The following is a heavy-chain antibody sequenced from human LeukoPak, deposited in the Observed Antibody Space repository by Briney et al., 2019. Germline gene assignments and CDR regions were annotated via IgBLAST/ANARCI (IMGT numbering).Heavy chain of an antibody. CDR1: GGSITISGFY. Sequence: PSETLSLTCSVSGGSITISGFYWSWIRQPPGKGLEWIGYIYHNGNTNFNPSLKSRVTISVDTSRNQFSLKLSSVTAADTAVYYCARDRGDFWSGYSQFDYWGQGALVTVSS. CDR2: IYHNGNT. CDR3: ARDRGDFWSGYSQFDY. D-gene: IGHD3-3*01. J-gene: IGHJ4*02. V-gene: IGHV4-61*08.